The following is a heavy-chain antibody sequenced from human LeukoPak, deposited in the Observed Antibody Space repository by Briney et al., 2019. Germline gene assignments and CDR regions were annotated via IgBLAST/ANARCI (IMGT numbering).Heavy chain of an antibody. CDR3: ASCSSTSWYAGDWFDP. Sequence: PSETLSLTCAVYGGSFSDYYWSWIRQSPGKELEWIGEINHSGSTNYNPSLKSRVTISVDTSKDQFSLKLNSVTAADTAVYYCASCSSTSWYAGDWFDPWGQGTLVTVSS. J-gene: IGHJ5*02. V-gene: IGHV4-34*01. D-gene: IGHD2-2*01. CDR1: GGSFSDYY. CDR2: INHSGST.